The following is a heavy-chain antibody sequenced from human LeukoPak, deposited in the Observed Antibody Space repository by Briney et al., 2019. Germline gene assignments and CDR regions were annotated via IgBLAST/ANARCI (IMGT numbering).Heavy chain of an antibody. Sequence: ASVKVSCKASGYTFTVYYMHCVRQAPGQGLEWMGWINPNSGGTNYAQKFQGGVTMTRDTSISTAFMELSRLRSDDTAVYYCAREGAGDGYNFGFDYWGQGTLVTVSS. CDR1: GYTFTVYY. CDR2: INPNSGGT. J-gene: IGHJ4*02. D-gene: IGHD5-24*01. V-gene: IGHV1-2*02. CDR3: AREGAGDGYNFGFDY.